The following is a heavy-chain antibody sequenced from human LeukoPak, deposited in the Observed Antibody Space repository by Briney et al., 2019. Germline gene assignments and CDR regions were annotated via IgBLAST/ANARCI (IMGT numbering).Heavy chain of an antibody. CDR3: ATESGYCSSTSCYALLDY. D-gene: IGHD2-2*03. CDR2: VDPEDGET. Sequence: ASVKISCKVSRYAFTDYYMHWVQQAPGKGLEWMGLVDPEDGETIYAEKFQGRVTITADTSTDTAYMELSSLRSEDTAVYYCATESGYCSSTSCYALLDYWGQGTLVTVSS. V-gene: IGHV1-69-2*01. CDR1: RYAFTDYY. J-gene: IGHJ4*02.